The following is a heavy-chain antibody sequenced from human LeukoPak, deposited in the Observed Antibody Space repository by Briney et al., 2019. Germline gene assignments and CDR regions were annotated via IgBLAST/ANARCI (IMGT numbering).Heavy chain of an antibody. Sequence: GGSLRLSCVASGFTFSNYWMHWVRQAPGKGLVWVSHIISDGNSINYADSVKGRFTISRDNANNTLYLQMNSLRAEDTAVYYCARAEYSNDFDYWGQGILVTVSS. CDR1: GFTFSNYW. V-gene: IGHV3-74*01. CDR3: ARAEYSNDFDY. CDR2: IISDGNSI. D-gene: IGHD6-6*01. J-gene: IGHJ4*02.